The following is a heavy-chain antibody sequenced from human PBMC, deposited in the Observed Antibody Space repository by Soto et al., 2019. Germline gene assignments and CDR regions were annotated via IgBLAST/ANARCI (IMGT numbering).Heavy chain of an antibody. CDR2: ILPVFGTT. J-gene: IGHJ6*02. CDR3: ARDPDEVVGTDYHYYGMDV. Sequence: SVKVSCKASGGTSSNYGVSWVRQAPGQGLEWMGGILPVFGTTTYARNFQGRITITADKSTSTVYMELTSLRSDDTATYYCARDPDEVVGTDYHYYGMDVWDQGATVTVSS. V-gene: IGHV1-69*06. CDR1: GGTSSNYG. D-gene: IGHD1-26*01.